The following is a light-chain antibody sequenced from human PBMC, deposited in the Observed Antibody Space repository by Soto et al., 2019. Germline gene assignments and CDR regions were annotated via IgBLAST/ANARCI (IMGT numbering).Light chain of an antibody. V-gene: IGKV3-15*01. CDR3: QQYDNWPPWT. Sequence: IVMTQSPTTLFVSPGERATLSCRASQSVSTNLAWYQHKPGQAPRLLIYGASSRATGIPARFSGSGSGTEFTLTISSLQSEDFAVYYCQQYDNWPPWTFGQGTKVEIK. CDR2: GAS. CDR1: QSVSTN. J-gene: IGKJ1*01.